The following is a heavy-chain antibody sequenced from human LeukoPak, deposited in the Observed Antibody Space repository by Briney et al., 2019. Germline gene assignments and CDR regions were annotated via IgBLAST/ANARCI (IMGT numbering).Heavy chain of an antibody. CDR1: GGSISSGGYS. J-gene: IGHJ4*02. V-gene: IGHV4-30-2*01. CDR2: IYHSGST. D-gene: IGHD3-10*01. Sequence: SETLSLTCAVSGGSISSGGYSWSWIRQPPGKGLEWIGYIYHSGSTYYNPSLKSRVTISVDRSKNQFSLKLSSVTAADTAVYYCARQGGRPRGQVRGVTHFDYWGQGTLVTVSS. CDR3: ARQGGRPRGQVRGVTHFDY.